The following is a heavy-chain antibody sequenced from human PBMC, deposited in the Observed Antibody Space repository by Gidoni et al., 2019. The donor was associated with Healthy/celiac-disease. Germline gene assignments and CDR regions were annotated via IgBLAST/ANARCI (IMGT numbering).Heavy chain of an antibody. CDR2: IYYSGST. J-gene: IGHJ5*02. D-gene: IGHD3-3*01. CDR1: GRPLSSGGYY. CDR3: ARVSGITICGVVIPDWFDP. Sequence: QRQESGPGLVKPSQTLSLTRTVSGRPLSSGGYYWSGIRQHPGQGLGWIGYIYYSGSTYYSPSIKSRVTKAVDTSKNQFSMKLGSVAAADTAVYYCARVSGITICGVVIPDWFDPWGQGTLVTVSS. V-gene: IGHV4-31*03.